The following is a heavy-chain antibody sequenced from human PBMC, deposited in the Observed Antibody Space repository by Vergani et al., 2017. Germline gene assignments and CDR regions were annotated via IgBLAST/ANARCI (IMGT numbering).Heavy chain of an antibody. V-gene: IGHV4-30-4*08. J-gene: IGHJ3*02. CDR1: GASVSSGDYY. D-gene: IGHD3-10*01. CDR2: IYYSGST. Sequence: QVQLQESGPGLVKPSQTLSLTCTVSGASVSSGDYYWSWIRQPPGKGLEWIGYIYYSGSTYYNPSLKSRVTISIDTSKNQFSLKLSSVTAADTAVYYCARDTFHFDSENYGDVFDSWGQGTMVIVSS. CDR3: ARDTFHFDSENYGDVFDS.